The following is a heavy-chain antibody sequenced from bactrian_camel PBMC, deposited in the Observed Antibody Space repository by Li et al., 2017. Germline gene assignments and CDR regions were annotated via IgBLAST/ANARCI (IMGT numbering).Heavy chain of an antibody. J-gene: IGHJ4*01. Sequence: VQLVESGGGLVQPGGSLRLSCAVSGYSASLKCIGWIRQVPGNEREGVAAIYWGGGTTGYTGSVKGRFAISLDNAKNMVYLQMNSLKTEDTAVYYCAKRGSVSGMGSWGREPRSPSP. D-gene: IGHD3*01. CDR1: GYSASLKC. CDR2: IYWGGGTT. V-gene: IGHV3S42*01.